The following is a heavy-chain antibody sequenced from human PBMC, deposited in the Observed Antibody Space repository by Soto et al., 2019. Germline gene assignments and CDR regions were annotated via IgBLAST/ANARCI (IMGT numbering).Heavy chain of an antibody. D-gene: IGHD2-8*01. J-gene: IGHJ4*02. Sequence: VQLLESGGGLVQPGGSLRLSCAASGFTYDNYPMSWVRQAPGKGLEWVSAISGSGSNTYYADSVKGRFTISRDNSKNTLYVYLQLNSLRAEDTAVYYCAKEGKLGRPVSPGYFDYWGPGTLVTVSS. CDR2: ISGSGSNT. V-gene: IGHV3-23*01. CDR3: AKEGKLGRPVSPGYFDY. CDR1: GFTYDNYP.